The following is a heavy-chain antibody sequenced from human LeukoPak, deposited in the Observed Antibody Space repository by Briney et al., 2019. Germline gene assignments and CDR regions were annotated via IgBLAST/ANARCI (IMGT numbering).Heavy chain of an antibody. V-gene: IGHV4-4*02. CDR2: IWHTGNT. Sequence: PSGTLSLTCAVSGGSISSSNWWSWVRQAPGKGLEWIGEIWHTGNTNYNPSLKSRVTMSVDKSKNQFSLKLNSVTAADTAVYYCARKGPLRYCSGDNCHGGNDYWGQGTLVTVSS. CDR3: ARKGPLRYCSGDNCHGGNDY. J-gene: IGHJ4*02. D-gene: IGHD2-15*01. CDR1: GGSISSSNW.